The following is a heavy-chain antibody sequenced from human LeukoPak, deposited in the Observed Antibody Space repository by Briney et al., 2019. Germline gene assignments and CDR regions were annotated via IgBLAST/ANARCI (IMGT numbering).Heavy chain of an antibody. D-gene: IGHD2-2*01. CDR2: IRYGGSNK. CDR1: GFTFSSYG. Sequence: GGSLRLSXAASGFTFSSYGMHWVRQAPGKGLEWVAFIRYGGSNKYYADSVKGRFTISRDNSKNTLYLQMNSLRAEDTAVYYCANTVVPAANTDYWGQGTLVTVSS. J-gene: IGHJ4*02. CDR3: ANTVVPAANTDY. V-gene: IGHV3-30*02.